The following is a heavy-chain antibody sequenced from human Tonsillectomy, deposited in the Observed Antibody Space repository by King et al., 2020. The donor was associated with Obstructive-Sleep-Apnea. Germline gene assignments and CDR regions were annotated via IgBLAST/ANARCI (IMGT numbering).Heavy chain of an antibody. CDR1: GFIFSSYD. CDR2: IGTAGDP. CDR3: ARAGQQLSNDKYYYYYGMDV. Sequence: VQLVESGGGLVQPGGSLRLSCAASGFIFSSYDMHWVRQVTGKGLEWVSAIGTAGDPYYPGSVKGRFTISRENAKNSLYLQMNSLRAGDTAVYYCARAGQQLSNDKYYYYYGMDVWGQGTTVTVSS. V-gene: IGHV3-13*05. D-gene: IGHD6-13*01. J-gene: IGHJ6*02.